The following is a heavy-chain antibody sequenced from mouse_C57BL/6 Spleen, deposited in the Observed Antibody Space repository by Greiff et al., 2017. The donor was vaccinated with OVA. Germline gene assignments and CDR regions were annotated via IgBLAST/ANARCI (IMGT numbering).Heavy chain of an antibody. V-gene: IGHV3-6*01. CDR2: ISYDGSN. D-gene: IGHD3-2*02. CDR3: ARDQGRYFDY. J-gene: IGHJ2*01. Sequence: EVKLQESGPGLVKPPQSLSLTCSVTGYSITSGYYWNWIRQFPGNKLEWMGYISYDGSNNYNPSLKNRISITRDTSKNQFFLKLNSVTTEDTATYYCARDQGRYFDYWGQGTTLTVSS. CDR1: GYSITSGYY.